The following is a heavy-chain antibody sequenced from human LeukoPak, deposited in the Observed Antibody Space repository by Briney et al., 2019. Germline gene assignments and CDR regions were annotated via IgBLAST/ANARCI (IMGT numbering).Heavy chain of an antibody. CDR3: AGAAAGYYYYYGMDV. CDR2: ISSRSSYI. CDR1: GITFSSYS. V-gene: IGHV3-21*01. J-gene: IGHJ6*02. D-gene: IGHD6-13*01. Sequence: GGSLRLSCVASGITFSSYSMNCVRQAPGKGREWVSSISSRSSYIYYADSVKGRFTISRDNAKNSLYLQMNSLRAEDTAVYYCAGAAAGYYYYYGMDVWGQGTTVTASS.